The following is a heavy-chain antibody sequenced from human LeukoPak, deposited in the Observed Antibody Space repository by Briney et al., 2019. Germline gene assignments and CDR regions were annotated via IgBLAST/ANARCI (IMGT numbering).Heavy chain of an antibody. CDR1: GFTFSNAW. CDR3: ARDREWLSYNYYFDY. CDR2: IKSKTDGGTT. D-gene: IGHD3-3*01. V-gene: IGHV3-15*01. J-gene: IGHJ4*02. Sequence: GGSLRLSCAASGFTFSNAWMSWVRQAPGKGLEWVGRIKSKTDGGTTDYAAPVKGRFTISRDDSKNTLYLQMNSLRAEDTAVYYCARDREWLSYNYYFDYWGQGTLVTVSS.